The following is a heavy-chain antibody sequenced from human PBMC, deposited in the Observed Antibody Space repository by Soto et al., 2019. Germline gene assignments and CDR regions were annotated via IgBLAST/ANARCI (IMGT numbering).Heavy chain of an antibody. D-gene: IGHD6-13*01. Sequence: AGGSLRLSCAASGFTVSSNYMSWVRQAPGKGLEWVSLIYSGGSTYYADSVKGRFTISRDNSKNTLYLQMNSLRAEDTAVYYCARDLGAAAGYFDYWGQGTLVTVSS. CDR1: GFTVSSNY. V-gene: IGHV3-66*01. J-gene: IGHJ4*02. CDR2: IYSGGST. CDR3: ARDLGAAAGYFDY.